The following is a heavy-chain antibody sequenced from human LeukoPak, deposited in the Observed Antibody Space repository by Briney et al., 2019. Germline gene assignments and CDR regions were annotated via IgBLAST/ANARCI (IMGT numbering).Heavy chain of an antibody. Sequence: GGSLRLSCAASGFTFSSASMSWVRQAPGKGLGWVGRIKSKTDGGATDYAAPGKGRFTISRDDSKNTLYLQMNSLKTEDTAVYYCTAPDTIAAAGTTVGYWGQGALVTVSS. CDR2: IKSKTDGGAT. J-gene: IGHJ4*02. CDR1: GFTFSSAS. D-gene: IGHD6-13*01. V-gene: IGHV3-15*01. CDR3: TAPDTIAAAGTTVGY.